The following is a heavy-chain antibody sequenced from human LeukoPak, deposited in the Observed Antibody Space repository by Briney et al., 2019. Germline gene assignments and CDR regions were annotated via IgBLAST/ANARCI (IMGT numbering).Heavy chain of an antibody. V-gene: IGHV3-23*01. CDR2: ISRSDGTT. D-gene: IGHD4-17*01. Sequence: GGSLRLSCAASGFTFSSYSMNWVRQAPGTGLEWVSSISRSDGTTYYADSVKGRFTISRDNSKNTLFLQMNSLRAEDTAVYYCAKDPNGDYIGTFDIWGQGTMVTVSS. CDR1: GFTFSSYS. J-gene: IGHJ3*02. CDR3: AKDPNGDYIGTFDI.